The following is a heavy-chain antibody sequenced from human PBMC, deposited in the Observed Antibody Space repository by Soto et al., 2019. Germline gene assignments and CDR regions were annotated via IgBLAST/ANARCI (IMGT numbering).Heavy chain of an antibody. J-gene: IGHJ3*01. Sequence: GGSLRLSCAASGFTYSTYTMHWVRQAPGKGLEGGAFISYDGKNKFYADPVKGRPTIPRESTKQTLYLQMNSLRAEDTAEYYCAKTYAVDVWAKGTMFTVS. CDR2: ISYDGKNK. V-gene: IGHV3-30*04. CDR1: GFTYSTYT. CDR3: AKTYAVDV.